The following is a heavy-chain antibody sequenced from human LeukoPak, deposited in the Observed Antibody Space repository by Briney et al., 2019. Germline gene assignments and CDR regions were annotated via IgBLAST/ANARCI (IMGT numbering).Heavy chain of an antibody. V-gene: IGHV1-2*02. J-gene: IGHJ3*02. CDR3: ASCIAARPDDAFDI. Sequence: ASVKVSCTASGYTFTGYYMHWVRQAPGQGLEWMGWINPNSGGTNYAQKFQSRVTMTRDSSISTAYMELSRLRSDDTAVYYCASCIAARPDDAFDIWGQGTMVTVSS. D-gene: IGHD6-6*01. CDR2: INPNSGGT. CDR1: GYTFTGYY.